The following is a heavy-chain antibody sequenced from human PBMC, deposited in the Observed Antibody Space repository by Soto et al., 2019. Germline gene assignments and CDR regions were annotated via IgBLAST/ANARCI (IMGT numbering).Heavy chain of an antibody. D-gene: IGHD3-22*01. Sequence: EVQLVESGGDLVQRGGSLRLSCAASGFDVSNTDMSWVRQAPGKGLEWVSVIYSGGYTNYADSVKGRFIVSRDSPKNTLYLQMYSLRAEDTAVYYCAREAIIVTAAPEYYFDYCGQGTLVTVSS. J-gene: IGHJ4*02. CDR1: GFDVSNTD. CDR2: IYSGGYT. CDR3: AREAIIVTAAPEYYFDY. V-gene: IGHV3-66*01.